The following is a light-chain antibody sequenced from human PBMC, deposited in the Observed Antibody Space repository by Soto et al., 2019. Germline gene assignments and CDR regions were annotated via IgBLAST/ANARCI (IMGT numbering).Light chain of an antibody. Sequence: SVLTQPPSVSGAPGQRVTISCTGSSSNIGANYAVHWYTQVSGTAPEVVIYGNTNRPSEVPDRFSGSKSGTSASLAIAGLQADDEADYYCQSYDSSLSGYVFGSGTKVTVL. CDR1: SSNIGANYA. J-gene: IGLJ1*01. V-gene: IGLV1-40*01. CDR3: QSYDSSLSGYV. CDR2: GNT.